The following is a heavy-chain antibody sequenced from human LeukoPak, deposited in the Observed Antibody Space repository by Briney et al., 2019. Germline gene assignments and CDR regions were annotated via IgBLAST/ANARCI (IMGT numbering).Heavy chain of an antibody. CDR1: GFTFSNYG. CDR3: AKDRGYSGYSYPDY. CDR2: IQYDGSDK. J-gene: IGHJ4*02. D-gene: IGHD5-12*01. V-gene: IGHV3-30*02. Sequence: GGSLRLSCAASGFTFSNYGMHWVRRAPGKGLEWVAFIQYDGSDKYYADSVQGRFTISRDNSKNTLYLQVNSLRAEDTAVYYCAKDRGYSGYSYPDYWGQGTLVTVSS.